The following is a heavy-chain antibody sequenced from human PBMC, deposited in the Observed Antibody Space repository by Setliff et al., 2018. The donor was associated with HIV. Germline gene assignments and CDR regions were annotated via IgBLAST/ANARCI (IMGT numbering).Heavy chain of an antibody. CDR2: INHGGST. CDR1: GGSFSPYY. CDR3: ARLLRYCRSADCYRAFDF. V-gene: IGHV4-34*10. Sequence: LSLTCAVYGGSFSPYYWTWIRQPPGKGLEWVGEINHGGSTNYNPSLKSRITMSINTSEKQFYLKLNSVTAADTAVYYCARLLRYCRSADCYRAFDFWGQGTPVTVSS. J-gene: IGHJ4*02. D-gene: IGHD2-21*02.